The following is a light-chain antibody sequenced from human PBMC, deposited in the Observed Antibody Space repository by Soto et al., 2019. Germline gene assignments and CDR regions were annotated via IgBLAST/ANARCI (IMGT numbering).Light chain of an antibody. Sequence: QSVLTQPPSASGTPGQRVTISCSGSSSNIGSNSVNWYQQLPGTAPKLLIYSNNQRPSGVPDRFSGSKSGTSASLAISGLQSEDEGDYCCAAWDDSRNGLVVFGGGTKLTVL. J-gene: IGLJ2*01. V-gene: IGLV1-44*01. CDR3: AAWDDSRNGLVV. CDR1: SSNIGSNS. CDR2: SNN.